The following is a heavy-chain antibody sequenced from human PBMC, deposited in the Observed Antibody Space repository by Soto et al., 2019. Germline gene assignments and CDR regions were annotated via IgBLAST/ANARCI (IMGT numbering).Heavy chain of an antibody. Sequence: SETLSLTCTVSGGSISSSSSYWGWNRQPPGKGLEWVGSIYYIGSTNYNPSLKSRVTISVDTSKNQFSLKLSSVTAADTAVYYCARDNQDYYGSGSYPFDYWGQGTLVTVSS. J-gene: IGHJ4*02. D-gene: IGHD3-10*01. V-gene: IGHV4-39*07. CDR1: GGSISSSSSY. CDR2: IYYIGST. CDR3: ARDNQDYYGSGSYPFDY.